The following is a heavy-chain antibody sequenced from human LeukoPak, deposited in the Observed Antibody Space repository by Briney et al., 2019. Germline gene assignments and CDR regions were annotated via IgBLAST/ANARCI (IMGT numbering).Heavy chain of an antibody. CDR2: VYSGGTT. V-gene: IGHV3-53*05. Sequence: PGGSLRLSCAASGFTLSYSSMSWVRQGPGEGLEWVSVVYSGGTTSYADSVKGRFTISRDNSKNTLYLQMNSLRAEDTAVYYCAKSYSRGTTVVTSDYWGQGTLVTVSS. CDR1: GFTLSYSS. J-gene: IGHJ4*02. CDR3: AKSYSRGTTVVTSDY. D-gene: IGHD4-23*01.